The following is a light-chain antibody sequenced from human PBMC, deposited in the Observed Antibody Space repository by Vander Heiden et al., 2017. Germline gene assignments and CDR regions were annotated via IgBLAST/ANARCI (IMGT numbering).Light chain of an antibody. CDR2: DVS. J-gene: IGLJ1*01. Sequence: QSALTQPASVSGAPGQSITLSCTGSSSDVGGYNYVACHQQYPGKVPRPFIYDVSYRPSGVSDRFSGSKSGNTASLTISGLQAEDEADYYCSSYTSRSTYVFGTGTKVTVL. CDR3: SSYTSRSTYV. V-gene: IGLV2-14*01. CDR1: SSDVGGYNY.